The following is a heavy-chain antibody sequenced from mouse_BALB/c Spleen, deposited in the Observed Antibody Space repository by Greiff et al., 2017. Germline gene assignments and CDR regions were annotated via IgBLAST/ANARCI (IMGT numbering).Heavy chain of an antibody. J-gene: IGHJ3*01. CDR2: IYPGNVNT. D-gene: IGHD3-2*01. CDR3: ARGSDRTFSWFAY. V-gene: IGHV1S56*01. CDR1: GYTFTSYY. Sequence: QVQLQQSGPELVKPGASVRISCKASGYTFTSYYIHWVQQRPGQGLEWIGWIYPGNVNTKYNEMFKGKATLTVDTSSSTAYIQLSSLSSEDSAVYICARGSDRTFSWFAYWGQGTLVTVSA.